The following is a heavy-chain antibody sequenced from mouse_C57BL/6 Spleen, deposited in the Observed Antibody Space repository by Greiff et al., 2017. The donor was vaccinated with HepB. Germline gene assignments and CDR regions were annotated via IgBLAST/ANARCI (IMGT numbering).Heavy chain of an antibody. CDR3: ARALLYAMDY. J-gene: IGHJ4*01. CDR2: ISDGGSYT. V-gene: IGHV5-4*03. CDR1: GFTFSSYA. Sequence: EVKLVESGGGLVKPGGSLKLSCAASGFTFSSYAMSWVSQTPEKRLEWVATISDGGSYTYYPDNVKGRFSISRDNAKNNLYLQMSHLKSEDTAMYYCARALLYAMDYWGQGTSVTVSS. D-gene: IGHD1-1*01.